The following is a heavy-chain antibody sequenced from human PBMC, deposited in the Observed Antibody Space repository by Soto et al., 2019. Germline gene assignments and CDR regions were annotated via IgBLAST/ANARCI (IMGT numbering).Heavy chain of an antibody. Sequence: PGGSLRLSCAASGFTFSNAWMSWVRQAPGKGLEWVGRIKSKTDGGTTDYAAPVKGRFTISRDDSKNTLYLQMNSLKTEDTAVNYCTTGYSSGWYLSYWGQGTLVTVSS. J-gene: IGHJ4*02. V-gene: IGHV3-15*01. D-gene: IGHD6-19*01. CDR1: GFTFSNAW. CDR2: IKSKTDGGTT. CDR3: TTGYSSGWYLSY.